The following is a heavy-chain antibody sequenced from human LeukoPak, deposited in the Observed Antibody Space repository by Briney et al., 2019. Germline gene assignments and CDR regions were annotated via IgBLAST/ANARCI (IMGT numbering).Heavy chain of an antibody. V-gene: IGHV1-2*02. CDR3: AREVPYDSSRYYQPFDY. CDR1: GYTFTGYY. D-gene: IGHD3-22*01. J-gene: IGHJ4*02. CDR2: INPNSGDT. Sequence: EASVKVSCKASGYTFTGYYLHWVRQASGQGLEWMGWINPNSGDTNYAQKLQGRVTMTTDTSTSTAYMELRSLRSDDTAVYYCAREVPYDSSRYYQPFDYWGQGTLVTVSS.